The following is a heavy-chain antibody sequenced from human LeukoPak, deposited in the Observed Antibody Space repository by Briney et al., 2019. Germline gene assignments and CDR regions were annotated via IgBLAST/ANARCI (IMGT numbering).Heavy chain of an antibody. CDR1: GGSISSSSYY. CDR3: ASGYSYGADY. V-gene: IGHV4-39*01. Sequence: SETLSLTCTVSGGSISSSSYYWGWIRQPPGKGLEWIGSIYYSGSPYYNPSLKSRVTISVDTSKNQFSLKLSSVTAADTAVYYCASGYSYGADYWGQGTLVTVSS. CDR2: IYYSGSP. J-gene: IGHJ4*02. D-gene: IGHD5-18*01.